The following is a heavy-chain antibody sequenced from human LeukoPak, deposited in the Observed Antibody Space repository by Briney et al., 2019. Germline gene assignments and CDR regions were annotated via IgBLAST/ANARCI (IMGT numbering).Heavy chain of an antibody. J-gene: IGHJ2*01. D-gene: IGHD5-18*01. Sequence: SVRVSCKASGGTFSSYAISWVRQAPGQGPEWMGGIVPILCPTSYAQKFQGRVTITADESTSTAFMELSSLRADDTAVYYCASNVWLRGGDYWYFDLWGRRTLVTDSS. CDR2: IVPILCPT. CDR3: ASNVWLRGGDYWYFDL. V-gene: IGHV1-69*01. CDR1: GGTFSSYA.